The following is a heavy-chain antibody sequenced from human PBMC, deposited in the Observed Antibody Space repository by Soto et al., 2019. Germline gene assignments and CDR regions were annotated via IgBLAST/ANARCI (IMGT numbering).Heavy chain of an antibody. Sequence: QVQLVESGGGVVQPGRSLRLSCAASGFTFSSYAMHWVRQAPGKGLEWVAVISYDGSNKYYADSVKGRFTISRDNSKNTLYLQMNSLRAEYTAVYYCARSDSSGYYGVWFYFDSWGQGTLVTVSS. V-gene: IGHV3-30-3*01. D-gene: IGHD3-22*01. J-gene: IGHJ4*02. CDR1: GFTFSSYA. CDR2: ISYDGSNK. CDR3: ARSDSSGYYGVWFYFDS.